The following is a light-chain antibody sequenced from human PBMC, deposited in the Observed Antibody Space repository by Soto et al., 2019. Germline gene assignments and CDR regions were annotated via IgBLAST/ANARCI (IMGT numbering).Light chain of an antibody. Sequence: QSVLTQPASVSGSPGQSITISCTGTSSDVGSYNYVSWYQQHPGKAPKLMIYEVSDRPSGISSRFSGSKSGNTASLTISGLQTEDEADYYCSSYTSSGTYVFGTGTKVTVL. CDR2: EVS. CDR1: SSDVGSYNY. J-gene: IGLJ1*01. CDR3: SSYTSSGTYV. V-gene: IGLV2-14*01.